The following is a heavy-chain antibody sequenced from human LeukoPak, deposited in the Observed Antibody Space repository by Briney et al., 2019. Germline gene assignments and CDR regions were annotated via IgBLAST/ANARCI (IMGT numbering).Heavy chain of an antibody. CDR3: AKDNYYNGSGAFDI. J-gene: IGHJ3*02. CDR1: GFTFDDYA. V-gene: IGHV3-9*03. D-gene: IGHD3-10*01. Sequence: GGSLRLSCAASGFTFDDYAMHWVRQAPGKGLEWVSGISWNSGSIGYADSVKGRFTISRDNAKNSLYPQMNSLRAEDMALYYCAKDNYYNGSGAFDIWGQGTMVTVSS. CDR2: ISWNSGSI.